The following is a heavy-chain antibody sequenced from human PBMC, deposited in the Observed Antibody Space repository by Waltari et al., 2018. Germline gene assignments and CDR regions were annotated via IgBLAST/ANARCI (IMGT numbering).Heavy chain of an antibody. CDR1: GYNFSTSW. CDR2: IDPSDFYT. V-gene: IGHV5-10-1*03. Sequence: EVQLVQSGAEVKKPGESLRISCKGSGYNFSTSWITWVRQMPGQGLEWMGRIDPSDFYTNYSPSFQGHVTISTDKSTSTAYLQWSSLKASDTAMYYCARGPNWLDPWGQGTLVTVAS. CDR3: ARGPNWLDP. J-gene: IGHJ5*02.